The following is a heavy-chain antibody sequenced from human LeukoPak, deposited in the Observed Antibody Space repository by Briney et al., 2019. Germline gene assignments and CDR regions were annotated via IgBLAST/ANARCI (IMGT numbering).Heavy chain of an antibody. CDR3: AKDFNWSDAG. CDR1: GFTFSSHD. CDR2: ISRSGGAP. J-gene: IGHJ4*02. V-gene: IGHV3-23*01. D-gene: IGHD1-20*01. Sequence: GGSLRLSCAASGFTFSSHDMNWVRPAPGKGLEWVSSISRSGGAPAYADSVKGRFTISRDNSKNTLCLQMNRLRAEDTAVYYCAKDFNWSDAGWGQGTLVTVSS.